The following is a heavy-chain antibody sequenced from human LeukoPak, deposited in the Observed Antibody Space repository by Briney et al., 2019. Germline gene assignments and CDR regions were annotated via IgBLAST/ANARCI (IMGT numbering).Heavy chain of an antibody. CDR3: ARGASSVVGAPVGGGFDP. J-gene: IGHJ5*02. D-gene: IGHD1-26*01. CDR1: GGTFSSYA. V-gene: IGHV1-69*04. CDR2: IIPILGIA. Sequence: SVKVSCKASGGTFSSYAISWVRQAPGQGLEWMGRIIPILGIANYAQKFQGRVTITADKSTSTAYMELSSLRSEDTAVYYCARGASSVVGAPVGGGFDPWGQGTLVTVSS.